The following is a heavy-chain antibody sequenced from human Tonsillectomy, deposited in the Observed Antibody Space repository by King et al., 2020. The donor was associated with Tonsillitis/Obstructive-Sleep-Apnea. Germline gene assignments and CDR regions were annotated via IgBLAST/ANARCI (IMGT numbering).Heavy chain of an antibody. CDR3: AREGPPRHGGSGFSPTTELNWFDP. D-gene: IGHD3-3*01. V-gene: IGHV4-34*01. CDR1: GGSFSGYY. Sequence: VQLQQWGAGLLKPSETLSLTCAVYGGSFSGYYWSWIRQPPGKGLEWIGEINHSGSTNYNPSLKSRVTISVDTSKNQFSLKLSSVTAADTAVYYCAREGPPRHGGSGFSPTTELNWFDPWGQGTLVTVSS. J-gene: IGHJ5*02. CDR2: INHSGST.